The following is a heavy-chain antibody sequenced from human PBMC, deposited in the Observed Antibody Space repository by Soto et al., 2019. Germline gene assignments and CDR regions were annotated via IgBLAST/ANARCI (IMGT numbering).Heavy chain of an antibody. CDR2: IIPISDTT. Sequence: QVQLVQSGAEVKKPGSSVKVSCKASGGTFSSYAISWVRQAPGQGLEWMGGIIPISDTTNYAQQFQGRVTITADESTSTACMELSSRRAEDTAVYYCGRSQGSSTSLEIYYYYDDGMDVWGQGTRVTVSS. J-gene: IGHJ6*02. CDR1: GGTFSSYA. V-gene: IGHV1-69*01. D-gene: IGHD2-2*01. CDR3: GRSQGSSTSLEIYYYYDDGMDV.